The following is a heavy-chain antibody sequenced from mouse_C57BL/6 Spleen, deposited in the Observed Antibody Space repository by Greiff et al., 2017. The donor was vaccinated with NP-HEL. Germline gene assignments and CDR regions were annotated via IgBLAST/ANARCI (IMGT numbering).Heavy chain of an antibody. J-gene: IGHJ2*01. V-gene: IGHV1-82*01. CDR1: GYAFSSSW. Sequence: QVQLQQSGPELVKPGASVKISCKASGYAFSSSWMNWVKQRPGKGLEWIGRIYPGDGDTNYNGKFKGKATLTADKSSSTAYMQLSSLTSEDSAVYFCARIMGLRRGDYFDYWGKGTTLTVSS. CDR2: IYPGDGDT. D-gene: IGHD2-2*01. CDR3: ARIMGLRRGDYFDY.